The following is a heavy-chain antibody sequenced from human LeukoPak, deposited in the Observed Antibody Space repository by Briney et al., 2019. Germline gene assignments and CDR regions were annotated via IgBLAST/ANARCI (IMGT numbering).Heavy chain of an antibody. V-gene: IGHV3-21*01. Sequence: GGSLRLSCAASGFTFSRYSMNWVRQAPGKGLEWVSSISSSSSYIYYADSVKGRFTISRDNAKNSLYLQMNSLRAEDTAVYYCARDLSYSGYDYDAFDIWGQGTMVTVSS. D-gene: IGHD5-12*01. J-gene: IGHJ3*02. CDR3: ARDLSYSGYDYDAFDI. CDR2: ISSSSSYI. CDR1: GFTFSRYS.